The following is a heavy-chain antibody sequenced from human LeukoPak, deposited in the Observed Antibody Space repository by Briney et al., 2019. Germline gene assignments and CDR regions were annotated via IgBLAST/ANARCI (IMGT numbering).Heavy chain of an antibody. CDR1: GGSISSYY. CDR3: ARYVWGSYPTFEDY. Sequence: SETLSLTCTVSGGSISSYYWSWIRQPPGKGLEWIAYIYYSGSTNYNPSLKSRVTISVDTSKKQFSLKLSSVIAADTAVYYCARYVWGSYPTFEDYWGQGTLVTVSS. V-gene: IGHV4-59*01. D-gene: IGHD3-16*02. CDR2: IYYSGST. J-gene: IGHJ4*02.